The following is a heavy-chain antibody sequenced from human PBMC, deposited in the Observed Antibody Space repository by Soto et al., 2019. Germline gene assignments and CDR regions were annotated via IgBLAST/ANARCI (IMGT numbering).Heavy chain of an antibody. Sequence: QVQLVQSGAEVKKPGSSVKVSCKASGGTFSSYAISWVRQAPGQGLEWMGGIIPIFGTANYAQKVQGRVTITADESTSTAYMELSSLRSEDTAVYYCAREIGHCSGGSCYSLGGYWGQGTLVTVSS. D-gene: IGHD2-15*01. CDR1: GGTFSSYA. CDR2: IIPIFGTA. J-gene: IGHJ4*02. CDR3: AREIGHCSGGSCYSLGGY. V-gene: IGHV1-69*01.